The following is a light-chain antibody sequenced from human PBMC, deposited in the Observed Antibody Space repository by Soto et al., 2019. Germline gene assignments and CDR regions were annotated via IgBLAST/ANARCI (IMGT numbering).Light chain of an antibody. CDR3: QQYNKRPPWT. Sequence: EIVLTQSPGTLSLSPGERATLSCRASQSVSNNYLAWYQQKPGQTPRLPIYGASTRVTGIPARFSGSGSGTEFTLTISSLQSEEVAVYYCQQYNKRPPWTLGQGNKVDIK. CDR1: QSVSNN. J-gene: IGKJ1*01. CDR2: GAS. V-gene: IGKV3-15*01.